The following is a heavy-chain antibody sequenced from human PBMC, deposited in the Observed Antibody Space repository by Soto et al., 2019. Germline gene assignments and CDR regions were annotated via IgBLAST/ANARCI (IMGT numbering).Heavy chain of an antibody. CDR2: IRSKANSYAT. V-gene: IGHV3-73*01. CDR1: GFTFSGSA. J-gene: IGHJ4*02. CDR3: TTLLSRTANDY. Sequence: PGRSLRLSCAASGFTFSGSAMHWVRQASGKGLEWVGRIRSKANSYATAYAASVKGRFTIYRDDSKNTAYLQMKSLKTEDTAVYYCTTLLSRTANDYWGQGTLVTVSS.